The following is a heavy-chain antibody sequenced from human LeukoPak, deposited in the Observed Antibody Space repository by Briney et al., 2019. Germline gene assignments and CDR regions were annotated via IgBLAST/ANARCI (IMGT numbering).Heavy chain of an antibody. CDR2: IYPGDSDT. J-gene: IGHJ4*02. D-gene: IGHD3-16*01. CDR3: ARGGSTYYFDY. CDR1: GYSFTSYW. Sequence: GESLKISCKGYGYSFTSYWIGWVRQMPGKGLEWMGIIYPGDSDTRYSPSFRGQVTISADRSISTAYLQWSSLQASDTAIYYCARGGSTYYFDYWGQGTLVTVSS. V-gene: IGHV5-51*01.